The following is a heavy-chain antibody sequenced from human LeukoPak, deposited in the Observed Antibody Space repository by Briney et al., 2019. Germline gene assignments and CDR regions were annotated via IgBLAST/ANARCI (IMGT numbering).Heavy chain of an antibody. CDR2: TYYRSKWYN. J-gene: IGHJ5*02. D-gene: IGHD2-2*01. CDR3: ARDFCSSSNCPNNWIDP. V-gene: IGHV6-1*01. Sequence: SQTLSLTCAISGDSVSSNSAAWNWIRQSPSRGLEWLGRTYYRSKWYNNYALSVKSRITINPDTSKNQFSLQLNSVTPEDTAVYYCARDFCSSSNCPNNWIDPWGQGTLVTVSS. CDR1: GDSVSSNSAA.